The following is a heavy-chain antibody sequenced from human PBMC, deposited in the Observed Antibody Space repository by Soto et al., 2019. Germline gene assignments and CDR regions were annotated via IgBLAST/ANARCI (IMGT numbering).Heavy chain of an antibody. Sequence: QVQLVESGGGVVQPGRSLRLSCAASGFTFSSYGMHWVRQAPGKGLEWVAVIWYDGSNKYYADSVKGRFTISRDNSKNTRYLQMNGLRAEDTAVYDCAGPADDAFDIWGQGTMVTVSS. CDR1: GFTFSSYG. CDR2: IWYDGSNK. V-gene: IGHV3-33*01. CDR3: AGPADDAFDI. D-gene: IGHD6-13*01. J-gene: IGHJ3*02.